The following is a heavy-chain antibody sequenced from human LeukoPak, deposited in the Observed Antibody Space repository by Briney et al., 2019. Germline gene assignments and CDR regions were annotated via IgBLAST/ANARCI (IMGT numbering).Heavy chain of an antibody. CDR2: INSDGSST. J-gene: IGHJ4*02. CDR1: GFTFSSYW. CDR3: ARVDYGGNSPRFDY. D-gene: IGHD4-23*01. V-gene: IGHV3-74*01. Sequence: GGTLRLSCAASGFTFSSYWMHWVRQAPGKGLVWVSRINSDGSSTSYADSVKGRFTISRDNAKNTLYLQMNSLRAEDTAVYYCARVDYGGNSPRFDYWGQGTLVTVSS.